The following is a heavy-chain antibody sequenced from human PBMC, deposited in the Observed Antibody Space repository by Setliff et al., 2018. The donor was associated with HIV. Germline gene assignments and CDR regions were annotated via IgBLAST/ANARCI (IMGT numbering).Heavy chain of an antibody. D-gene: IGHD6-19*01. J-gene: IGHJ4*02. CDR1: GGSFSGYY. V-gene: IGHV4-34*01. CDR3: ARVEYLWSPSSGWYHGPFDY. Sequence: SQTLSLPCAVYGGSFSGYYWSWIRQPPGKGLEWIGEINHSGSTNYNPSLKSRVTISVDTSKNQFSLKLSSVTAADTAVYYCARVEYLWSPSSGWYHGPFDYWGQGTLVTVSS. CDR2: INHSGST.